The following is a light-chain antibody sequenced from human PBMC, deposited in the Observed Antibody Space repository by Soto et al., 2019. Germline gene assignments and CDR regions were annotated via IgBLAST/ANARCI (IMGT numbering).Light chain of an antibody. Sequence: EIVMTQSPATLSVSPGERATLSCRASQTVSSNLASYQQKPGQAPRLLIHGASTRATGVPARFSGSGSGTEFTLTITSLQSEDFAVYYCQQYHNWPPQYTFGQGTKLQIK. CDR2: GAS. V-gene: IGKV3-15*01. J-gene: IGKJ2*01. CDR1: QTVSSN. CDR3: QQYHNWPPQYT.